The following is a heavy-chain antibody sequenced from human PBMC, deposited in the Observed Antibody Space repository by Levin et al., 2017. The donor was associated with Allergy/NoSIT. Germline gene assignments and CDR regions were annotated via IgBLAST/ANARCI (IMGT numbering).Heavy chain of an antibody. Sequence: SCAASEFTSSMSGFRQAPGKGLEWISAISFSSSYIFHADSVKGRFTVSRDNSKNTLYLLMNSLRPEDTAVYYCAKGGVIQAYSFDSWGQGTLVTVSS. CDR1: EFTSS. J-gene: IGHJ4*02. CDR3: AKGGVIQAYSFDS. D-gene: IGHD5-18*01. V-gene: IGHV3-23*01. CDR2: ISFSSSYI.